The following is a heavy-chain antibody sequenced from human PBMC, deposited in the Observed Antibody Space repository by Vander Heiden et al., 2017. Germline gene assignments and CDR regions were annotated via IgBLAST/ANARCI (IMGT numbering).Heavy chain of an antibody. J-gene: IGHJ5*02. CDR3: TTVFTFNWFDP. CDR2: IKSRSDGGTT. V-gene: IGHV3-15*07. Sequence: EVQLVESGGGLVKPGGSLRLSCAASGFTFSNAWMNWVRQAPGKGLEWVGRIKSRSDGGTTDYAAPVKGRFTISRDESKNTLYLKMNSLKTEDTAVYYCTTVFTFNWFDPWGQGTLVTVSS. D-gene: IGHD3-10*02. CDR1: GFTFSNAW.